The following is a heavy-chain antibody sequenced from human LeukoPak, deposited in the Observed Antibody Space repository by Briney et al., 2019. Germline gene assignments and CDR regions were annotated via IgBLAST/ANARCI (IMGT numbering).Heavy chain of an antibody. Sequence: GGSLRLSCAASGFTFSDYYMSWIRQAPGKGLQWVSYISSSGSTMYYADSVKGRFTISRDNAKNSLFLQMNSLRAEDTAVYYCARDGSTIPAVGYWGLGTLVTVSS. CDR3: ARDGSTIPAVGY. D-gene: IGHD6-13*01. CDR2: ISSSGSTM. J-gene: IGHJ4*02. V-gene: IGHV3-11*01. CDR1: GFTFSDYY.